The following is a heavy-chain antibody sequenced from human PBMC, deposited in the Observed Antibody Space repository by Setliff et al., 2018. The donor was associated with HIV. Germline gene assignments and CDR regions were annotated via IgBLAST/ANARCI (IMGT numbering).Heavy chain of an antibody. Sequence: SETLSLTCTVSGGSISSSSYYWGWIRQPPGKGLEWIGSIFYTGSTYYNPSLKSRVTISVDTSKNQFSLKLSSVTAADTALYYCARRRCSAASCPDNSWNWLDPWGQGTLVTVSS. CDR3: ARRRCSAASCPDNSWNWLDP. CDR2: IFYTGST. D-gene: IGHD2-15*01. V-gene: IGHV4-39*01. J-gene: IGHJ5*02. CDR1: GGSISSSSYY.